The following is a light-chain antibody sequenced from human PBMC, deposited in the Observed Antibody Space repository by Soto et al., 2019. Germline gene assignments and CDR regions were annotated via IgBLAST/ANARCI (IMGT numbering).Light chain of an antibody. Sequence: DLQMTQSPSTLSASVGDRVTITCRASQSLSSWLAWYQQKPGKAPKSLIYKASSLESGVPSRFSGSGSGTKFTLTISSLQPDDFATYYCQQYLSYPITFGQGTRLEIK. J-gene: IGKJ5*01. CDR1: QSLSSW. V-gene: IGKV1-5*03. CDR3: QQYLSYPIT. CDR2: KAS.